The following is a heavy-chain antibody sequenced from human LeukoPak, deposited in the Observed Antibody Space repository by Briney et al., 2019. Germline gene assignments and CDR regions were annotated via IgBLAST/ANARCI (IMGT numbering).Heavy chain of an antibody. D-gene: IGHD6-19*01. J-gene: IGHJ4*02. Sequence: GGSLRLSCAASGFTFSSYWMHWVRQAPGKGLVWVSRINSDGSSTSYADSVKGRFTISRDNAKNTLYLQMNSLRAEDTAVYYCAKDTPSSGWHRQLDYWGQGTLVTVSS. V-gene: IGHV3-74*01. CDR1: GFTFSSYW. CDR3: AKDTPSSGWHRQLDY. CDR2: INSDGSST.